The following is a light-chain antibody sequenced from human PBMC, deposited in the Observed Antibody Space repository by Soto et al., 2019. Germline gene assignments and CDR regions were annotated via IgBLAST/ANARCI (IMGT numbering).Light chain of an antibody. CDR3: QQYDSYSPLP. J-gene: IGKJ5*01. CDR2: KAS. Sequence: DIQMTQSPSTLSASVGDRVTITCRASQSIRNWLAWYQQKPGRAPNLLIYKASSLQSGVPSRFSGSGSGTEFTLTISSLQPDDFATYYCQQYDSYSPLPFGQGTRLEIK. V-gene: IGKV1-5*03. CDR1: QSIRNW.